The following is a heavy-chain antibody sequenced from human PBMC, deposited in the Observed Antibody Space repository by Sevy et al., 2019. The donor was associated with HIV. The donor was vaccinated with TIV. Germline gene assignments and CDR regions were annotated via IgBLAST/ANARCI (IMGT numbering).Heavy chain of an antibody. Sequence: GGSLRLSCAASGFTFSSYAMSWVRQAPGKGLEWVSAISGSGGSTYYAHSVKGRFTISRDNSKNTLYLQMNSLRAEDTAVYYCAKGEVTMVRGVIYFDYWGQGTLVTVSS. CDR1: GFTFSSYA. V-gene: IGHV3-23*01. CDR2: ISGSGGST. D-gene: IGHD3-10*01. CDR3: AKGEVTMVRGVIYFDY. J-gene: IGHJ4*02.